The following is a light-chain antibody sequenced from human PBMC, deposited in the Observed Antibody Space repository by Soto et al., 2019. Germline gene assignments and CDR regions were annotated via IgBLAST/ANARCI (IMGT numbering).Light chain of an antibody. CDR2: EVI. V-gene: IGLV2-14*03. CDR1: SSDIGGYNY. CDR3: SSYTTSSTHVV. J-gene: IGLJ2*01. Sequence: QSVLTQPASVSGSPGQSITISCTGSSSDIGGYNYVSWYQQHPGKAPKLIIYEVIDRPSGVSNRFSGYKSGNTASLTISGLQAEDEADSYCSSYTTSSTHVVSAGGTTVTVL.